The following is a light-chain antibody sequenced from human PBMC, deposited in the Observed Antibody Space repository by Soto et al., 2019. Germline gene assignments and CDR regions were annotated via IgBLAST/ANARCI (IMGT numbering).Light chain of an antibody. CDR2: EVS. CDR1: SSDVGSYNY. Sequence: SALTQPASVSGSPGQSITISCTGTSSDVGSYNYVSWYQQHPSKAPKLMIYEVSDRPSGISSRFSGSKSGNTASLTISGLQTEDEADYYCSSYTSSSTLFGTGTKVTVL. V-gene: IGLV2-14*01. CDR3: SSYTSSSTL. J-gene: IGLJ1*01.